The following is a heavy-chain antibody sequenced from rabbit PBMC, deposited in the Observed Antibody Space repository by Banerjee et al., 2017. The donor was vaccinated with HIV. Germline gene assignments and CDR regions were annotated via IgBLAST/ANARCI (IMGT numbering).Heavy chain of an antibody. J-gene: IGHJ4*01. CDR2: IHTSTGNT. CDR3: ARDAGSSYATAFNL. V-gene: IGHV1S45*01. Sequence: QEQLVESGGGLVQPGGSLKLSCKASGFDLSNYYMCWVRQAPGKGLELIACIHTSTGNTDYATWAKGRFTISKASSTTVTLQMTSLTAADTATYFCARDAGSSYATAFNLWGPGTLVTVS. CDR1: GFDLSNYY. D-gene: IGHD8-1*01.